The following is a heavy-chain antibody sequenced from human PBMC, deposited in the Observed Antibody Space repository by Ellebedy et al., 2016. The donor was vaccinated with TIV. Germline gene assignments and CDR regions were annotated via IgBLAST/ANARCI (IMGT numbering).Heavy chain of an antibody. V-gene: IGHV4-4*07. CDR1: GGSISSYY. J-gene: IGHJ4*02. CDR3: ARSRYSSRWYGKFDY. Sequence: MPSETLSLTCSVSGGSISSYYWSWIRQPAGKGLEWIGRIFTSGSTNYNPSLQSRVTMSVHTSKNQFSLQMTSVTSADTAVYYCARSRYSSRWYGKFDYWGQGTLVTVSS. CDR2: IFTSGST. D-gene: IGHD6-13*01.